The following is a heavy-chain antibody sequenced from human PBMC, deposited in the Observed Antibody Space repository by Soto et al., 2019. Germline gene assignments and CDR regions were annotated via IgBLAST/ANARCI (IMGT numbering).Heavy chain of an antibody. D-gene: IGHD3-10*01. Sequence: ASETLSLTCTVSGGSISSSSYYWGWIRQPPGKGLEWIGSIYYSGSTYYNPSLKSRVTISVDTSKNQFSLKLSSVTAADTAVYYCARKSLHVLLWFGGGMDVWGQGTTVTVSS. J-gene: IGHJ6*02. CDR1: GGSISSSSYY. V-gene: IGHV4-39*01. CDR2: IYYSGST. CDR3: ARKSLHVLLWFGGGMDV.